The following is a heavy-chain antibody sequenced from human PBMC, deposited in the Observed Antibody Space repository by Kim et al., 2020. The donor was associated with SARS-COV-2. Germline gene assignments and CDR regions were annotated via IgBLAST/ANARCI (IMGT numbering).Heavy chain of an antibody. CDR2: INPSGGST. V-gene: IGHV1-46*01. J-gene: IGHJ5*02. CDR1: GYTFTSYY. Sequence: ASVKVSCKASGYTFTSYYMHWVRQAPGQGLEWMGIINPSGGSTSYAQKFQGRVTMTRDTSTSTVYMELSSLRSEDTAVYYCARTVYYDFWSGYFANWFDPWGQGTLVTVSS. D-gene: IGHD3-3*01. CDR3: ARTVYYDFWSGYFANWFDP.